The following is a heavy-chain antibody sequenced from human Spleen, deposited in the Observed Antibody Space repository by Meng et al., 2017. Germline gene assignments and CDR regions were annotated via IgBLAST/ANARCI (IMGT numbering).Heavy chain of an antibody. J-gene: IGHJ5*02. Sequence: QPQLQESGPGLVKPSETLYLTCSVSGDSISSSDSYWGWIRQSPGKGLEWIGSIGHSGFTYYTPSLESRVTVSIDTSKSQFSLKLTSVTAADTAVYYCVRSSGWVRTGFDPWGQGTLVTVSS. CDR2: IGHSGFT. V-gene: IGHV4-39*01. D-gene: IGHD6-19*01. CDR3: VRSSGWVRTGFDP. CDR1: GDSISSSDSY.